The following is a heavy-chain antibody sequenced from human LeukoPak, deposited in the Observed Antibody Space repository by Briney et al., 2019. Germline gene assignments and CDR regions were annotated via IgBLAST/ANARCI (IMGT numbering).Heavy chain of an antibody. J-gene: IGHJ4*02. D-gene: IGHD2-15*01. CDR2: IKWNGGST. CDR1: GLTFDNYG. Sequence: GGSLRLSWAASGLTFDNYGISGVGQVPGKGRDWVSGIKWNGGSTGYADSVKGRFTISRDNAKNSLYLQMNSLRAEDTALYYCARDGGLPYYFDYWGQGTLVTVSS. V-gene: IGHV3-20*04. CDR3: ARDGGLPYYFDY.